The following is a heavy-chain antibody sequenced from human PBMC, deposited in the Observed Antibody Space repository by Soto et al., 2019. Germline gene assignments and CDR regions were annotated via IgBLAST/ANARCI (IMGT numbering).Heavy chain of an antibody. J-gene: IGHJ6*03. CDR3: ARDGLGLYYDFWSGYYQGETSKYYYYMDV. CDR2: INPNSGGT. Sequence: GASVKVSCKASGYTFTGYYMHWVRQAPGQGLEWMGWINPNSGGTNYAQKFQGWVTMTRDTSISTAYMELSRLRSDDTAVYYCARDGLGLYYDFWSGYYQGETSKYYYYMDVWGKGTTVTVSS. V-gene: IGHV1-2*04. CDR1: GYTFTGYY. D-gene: IGHD3-3*01.